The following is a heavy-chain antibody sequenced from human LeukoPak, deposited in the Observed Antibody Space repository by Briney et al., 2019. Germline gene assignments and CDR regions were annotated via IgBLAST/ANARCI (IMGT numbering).Heavy chain of an antibody. J-gene: IGHJ4*02. CDR1: GYTFTTYG. Sequence: ASVYVSCKASGYTFTTYGISWVRQAPGQGLEWMGWISAYNGNTNYAQKLQGRVTMTTDTSTSTAYMELRSLRSDDTAVYYCARGPPNWNYVEYYFDYWGQGTLVTVSS. V-gene: IGHV1-18*01. CDR2: ISAYNGNT. CDR3: ARGPPNWNYVEYYFDY. D-gene: IGHD1-7*01.